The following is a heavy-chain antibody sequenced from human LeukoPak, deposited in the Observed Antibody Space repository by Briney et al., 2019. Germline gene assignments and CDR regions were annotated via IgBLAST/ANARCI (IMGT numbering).Heavy chain of an antibody. Sequence: PSETLSLTCTVSGASVSSYYWNWIRQPPGKEPEWIGYFSYSGSTNYNPSLKSRVTISVDTSKNQFSLNLSSVTAADTAVYYCARGPLDSGYTYFDYWGQGTLVSVAS. CDR3: ARGPLDSGYTYFDY. CDR1: GASVSSYY. D-gene: IGHD5-12*01. J-gene: IGHJ4*02. V-gene: IGHV4-59*02. CDR2: FSYSGST.